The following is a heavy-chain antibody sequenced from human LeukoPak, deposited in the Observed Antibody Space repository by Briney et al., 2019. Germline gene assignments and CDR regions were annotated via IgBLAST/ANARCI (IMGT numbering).Heavy chain of an antibody. CDR3: ARGDNYYDCDY. V-gene: IGHV4-59*06. J-gene: IGHJ4*02. CDR1: GGSFSSYY. CDR2: IYYSGST. Sequence: SETLSLTCAVYGGSFSSYYWSWIRQHPGKGLEWIGYIYYSGSTYYNPSLKSRVTISVDTSKNQFSLKLSSVTAADTAVYYCARGDNYYDCDYWGQGTLVTVSS. D-gene: IGHD3-22*01.